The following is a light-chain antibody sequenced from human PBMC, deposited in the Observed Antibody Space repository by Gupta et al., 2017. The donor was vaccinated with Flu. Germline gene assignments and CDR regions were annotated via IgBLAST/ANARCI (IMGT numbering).Light chain of an antibody. CDR2: DAS. V-gene: IGKV1-33*01. CDR1: QDISNY. J-gene: IGKJ3*01. CDR3: QQEDNLPPFT. Sequence: SSLSASVGDRVTITCQASQDISNYLNWYQQKPGKAPKLLIYDASNLETGVPSRFSGSGSGTDCTFTSSSLQPEDIATYYCQQEDNLPPFTFGPGTKVEIK.